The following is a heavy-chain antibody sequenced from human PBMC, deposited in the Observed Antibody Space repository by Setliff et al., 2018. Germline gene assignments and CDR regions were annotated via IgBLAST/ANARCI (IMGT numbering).Heavy chain of an antibody. V-gene: IGHV3-33*01. D-gene: IGHD5-12*01. CDR2: RWFDGSLK. Sequence: PGGSLRLSCAASGFNFANSGMHWVRQAPGKGLEWVPLRWFDGSLKYYGDSVRGRFTVARDNSENTVHLQMNSLRADDTARYFCARARGYNFGYADSWGQGTLVTVSS. CDR3: ARARGYNFGYADS. CDR1: GFNFANSG. J-gene: IGHJ4*02.